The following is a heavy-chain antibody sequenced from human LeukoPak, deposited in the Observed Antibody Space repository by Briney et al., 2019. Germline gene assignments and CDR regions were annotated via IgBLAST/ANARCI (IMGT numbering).Heavy chain of an antibody. CDR1: GFTFSNVW. CDR3: AKGGPAVYYYGMDV. Sequence: GSLRLSCAASGFTFSNVWMSWVRQAPGKGLEWVSAISGGGTSTYYADSVKGQFTISRDNSKNTLYLQMNSLRAEDTAVYYCAKGGPAVYYYGMDVWGQGTTVTVSS. J-gene: IGHJ6*02. CDR2: ISGGGTST. V-gene: IGHV3-23*01.